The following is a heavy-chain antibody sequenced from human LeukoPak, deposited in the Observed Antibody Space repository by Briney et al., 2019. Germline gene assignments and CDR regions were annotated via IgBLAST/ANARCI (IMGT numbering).Heavy chain of an antibody. CDR2: ISYSGST. CDR3: ARGGANYSYYYYMDV. CDR1: GGSMSSYY. Sequence: WEPLSLPCSVSGGSMSSYYWSWIRHPRGKGLECIGYISYSGSTNYNPSLKSRVTISVDTSKNQFSLKLSSVTAADTAVYYCARGGANYSYYYYMDVWGKGTTVTISS. J-gene: IGHJ6*03. D-gene: IGHD1-26*01. V-gene: IGHV4-59*13.